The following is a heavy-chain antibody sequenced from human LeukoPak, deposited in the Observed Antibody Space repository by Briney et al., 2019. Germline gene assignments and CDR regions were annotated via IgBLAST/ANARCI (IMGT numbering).Heavy chain of an antibody. CDR3: TRLKYGDYLPLDY. CDR1: GITFGDYT. Sequence: GGSLRLSCTAAGITFGDYTMSWVRQAPGKGLEWVGFIRSKAYGGTTEYAASVKGRFTISRDDSKSIAYLQMNSLKTEDTAVYYCTRLKYGDYLPLDYWGQGTLVTVSS. V-gene: IGHV3-49*04. J-gene: IGHJ4*02. D-gene: IGHD4-17*01. CDR2: IRSKAYGGTT.